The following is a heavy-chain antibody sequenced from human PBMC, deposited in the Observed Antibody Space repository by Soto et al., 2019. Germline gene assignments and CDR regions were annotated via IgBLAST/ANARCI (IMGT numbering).Heavy chain of an antibody. Sequence: QVQLQQWGAGLLKPSETLSLTCAVYGGSFSGYYWSWIRQPPGKGLEWIGEINHSGSTNYNPSLKTRVTISVDTSKNQFSLNLSSATAADTAVYYCARDRRLITMVRGVSLWFDPWGQGTLVTVSS. CDR2: INHSGST. CDR1: GGSFSGYY. D-gene: IGHD3-10*01. J-gene: IGHJ5*02. V-gene: IGHV4-34*01. CDR3: ARDRRLITMVRGVSLWFDP.